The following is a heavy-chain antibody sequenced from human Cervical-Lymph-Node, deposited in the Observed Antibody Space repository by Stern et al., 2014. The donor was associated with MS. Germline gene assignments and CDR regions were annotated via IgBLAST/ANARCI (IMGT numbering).Heavy chain of an antibody. J-gene: IGHJ4*02. V-gene: IGHV3-30*04. CDR1: AFTFSSYA. CDR3: ARPNDRDGYNLDYFDY. CDR2: ISYDGSYK. D-gene: IGHD5-24*01. Sequence: QMQLVESGGGVVQPGRSLRLSCAASAFTFSSYAMHWVRQAPGKGLEWVAVISYDGSYKYYADSVKGRFTISRDNSKNTLYLRMNSLRTEDTAVYYCARPNDRDGYNLDYFDYWGQGTLVTVSS.